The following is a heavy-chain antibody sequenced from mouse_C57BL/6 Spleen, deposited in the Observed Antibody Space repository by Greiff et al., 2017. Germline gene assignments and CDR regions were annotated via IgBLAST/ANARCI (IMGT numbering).Heavy chain of an antibody. Sequence: EVKLVESEGGLVQPGSFMKLSCPASGFTFSDYYMAWVRQVPEKGLEWVANINYDGSSTYYLDSFKSRFIISRDNAKNILYLQMSSLKSEDTATYYCAREGEMTTLVAFDYWGQGTTRTVSS. V-gene: IGHV5-16*01. CDR2: INYDGSST. CDR3: AREGEMTTLVAFDY. D-gene: IGHD1-1*01. J-gene: IGHJ2*01. CDR1: GFTFSDYY.